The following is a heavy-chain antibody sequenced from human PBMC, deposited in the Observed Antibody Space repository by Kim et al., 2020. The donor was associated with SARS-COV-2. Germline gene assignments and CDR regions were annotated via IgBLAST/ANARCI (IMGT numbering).Heavy chain of an antibody. J-gene: IGHJ5*02. D-gene: IGHD6-19*01. CDR1: GYTFSGYF. Sequence: ASVKVSCKASGYTFSGYFIHWVRQAPGQGLEWMGWMNPNSGATNYAQKFQGRVTMTRDMSISTAYMELSSLNSDDTAVYYCTRGVAVAGIGWFDPWGQGTLVTVSS. V-gene: IGHV1-2*02. CDR2: MNPNSGAT. CDR3: TRGVAVAGIGWFDP.